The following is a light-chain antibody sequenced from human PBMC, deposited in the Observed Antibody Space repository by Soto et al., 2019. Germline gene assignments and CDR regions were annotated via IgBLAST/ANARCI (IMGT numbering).Light chain of an antibody. Sequence: EIVLTQSPATLSLSPGERATLSCGASQSVSSRYLAWYQQKPGLAPRLLMYDASTRASGIPDRFSGSGSGTHFPLTISRLEPEDFAVYYCQQSGSSPPITFGQGTRLEIK. CDR2: DAS. V-gene: IGKV3D-20*01. J-gene: IGKJ5*01. CDR1: QSVSSRY. CDR3: QQSGSSPPIT.